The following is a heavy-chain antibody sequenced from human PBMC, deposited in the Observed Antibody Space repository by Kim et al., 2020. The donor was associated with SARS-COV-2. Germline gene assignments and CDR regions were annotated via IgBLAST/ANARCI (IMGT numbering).Heavy chain of an antibody. CDR1: GFTFSSYS. V-gene: IGHV3-21*01. CDR2: ISSSSSYI. D-gene: IGHD3-10*01. CDR3: ARSDYYGSGSPPGWDY. Sequence: GGSLRLSCAASGFTFSSYSMNWVRQAPGKGLEWVSSISSSSSYIYYADSVKGRFTISRDNAKKSLYLQMNSLRAEDTAVYYCARSDYYGSGSPPGWDYWGQGTLVTVSS. J-gene: IGHJ4*02.